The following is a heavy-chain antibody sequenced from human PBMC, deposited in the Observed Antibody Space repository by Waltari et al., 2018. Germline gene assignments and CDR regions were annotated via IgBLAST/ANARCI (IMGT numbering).Heavy chain of an antibody. CDR3: ARDQNYYDSSGYGMDV. D-gene: IGHD3-22*01. CDR2: IYSGGST. Sequence: EVQLVESGGGLIQPGGSLRLSCAASGFTVSSNYMSWVRQPPGKGLEWVSVIYSGGSTYYADSVKGRFTISRDNSKNTLYLQMNSLRAEDTAVYYCARDQNYYDSSGYGMDVWGQGTTVTVSS. J-gene: IGHJ6*02. V-gene: IGHV3-53*01. CDR1: GFTVSSNY.